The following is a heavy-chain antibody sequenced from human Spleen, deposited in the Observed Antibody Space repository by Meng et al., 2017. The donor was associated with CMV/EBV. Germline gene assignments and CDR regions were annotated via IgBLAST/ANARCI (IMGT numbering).Heavy chain of an antibody. J-gene: IGHJ2*01. CDR2: IYSGGST. CDR3: ARWGRYSSSLRYFDL. CDR1: GFTVSSNY. V-gene: IGHV3-53*01. D-gene: IGHD6-13*01. Sequence: GQVVGAGGGLSQPGGSLRLSCAASGFTVSSNYMSWVRQAPGKGLEWVSVIYSGGSTYYADSVKGRFTISRDNSKNTLYLQMNSLRAEDTAVYYCARWGRYSSSLRYFDLWGRGTLVTVSS.